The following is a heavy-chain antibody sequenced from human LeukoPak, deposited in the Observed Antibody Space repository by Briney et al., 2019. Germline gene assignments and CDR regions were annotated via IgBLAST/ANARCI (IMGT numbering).Heavy chain of an antibody. CDR3: ARGGSSSKYYYYYYYMDV. D-gene: IGHD6-6*01. J-gene: IGHJ6*03. CDR1: GFTFDDYG. Sequence: PGGSLRLSCAASGFTFDDYGMSWVRQAPGKGLEWVSGINWNGGSTGYADSVKGRFTISRDNAKNSLYLQMNSLRAEDTALYYCARGGSSSKYYYYYYYMDVWGKGTTVTVSS. V-gene: IGHV3-20*04. CDR2: INWNGGST.